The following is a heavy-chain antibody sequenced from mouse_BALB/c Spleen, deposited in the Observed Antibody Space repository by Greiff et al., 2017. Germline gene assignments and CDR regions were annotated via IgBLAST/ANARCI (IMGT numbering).Heavy chain of an antibody. V-gene: IGHV5-12-2*01. J-gene: IGHJ4*01. D-gene: IGHD2-4*01. CDR2: ISNGGGST. Sequence: EVKLVESGGGLVQPGGSLKLSCAASGFTFSSYTMSWVRQTPEKRLEWVAYISNGGGSTYYPDTVKGRFTISRDNAKNTLYLQMSSLKSEDTAMYYCARHVITDYAMDYGGQGTSVTVSS. CDR3: ARHVITDYAMDY. CDR1: GFTFSSYT.